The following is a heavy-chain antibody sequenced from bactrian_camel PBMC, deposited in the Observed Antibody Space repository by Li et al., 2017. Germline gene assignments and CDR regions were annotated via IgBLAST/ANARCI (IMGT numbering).Heavy chain of an antibody. Sequence: HVQLVESGGDLVQPGGSLRLSCAATGFASSEYYITWIRQAPGKGLEWVSHIFSDGTKITYADSVKGRATISRDNAKNTVYLQMNSLKSEDTALYYCATGRRYSSNWGQGTQVTVS. CDR3: ATGRRYSSN. J-gene: IGHJ4*01. CDR1: GFASSEYY. V-gene: IGHV3-2*01. CDR2: IFSDGTKI. D-gene: IGHD2*01.